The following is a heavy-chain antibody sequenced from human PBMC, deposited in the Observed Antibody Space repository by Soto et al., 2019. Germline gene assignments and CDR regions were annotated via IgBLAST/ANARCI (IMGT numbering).Heavy chain of an antibody. CDR1: GGSFSGYY. CDR2: INHSGST. V-gene: IGHV4-34*01. Sequence: QVQLQQWGAGLLKPSETLSLTCAVYGGSFSGYYWSWIRQPPGKGLEWIGDINHSGSTNYNPSLKSRVTISVDTSKNQFSLKLSSVTAADTAVYYCARDYYDSSGRPTIDYWGQGTLVTVSS. CDR3: ARDYYDSSGRPTIDY. J-gene: IGHJ4*02. D-gene: IGHD3-22*01.